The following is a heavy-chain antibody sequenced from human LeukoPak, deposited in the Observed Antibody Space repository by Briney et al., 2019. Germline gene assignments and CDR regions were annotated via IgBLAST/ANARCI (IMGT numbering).Heavy chain of an antibody. CDR1: GFTFSSYG. CDR3: AKEVGSGSYYRALDY. CDR2: ISYNGSNN. D-gene: IGHD3-10*01. V-gene: IGHV3-30*18. J-gene: IGHJ4*02. Sequence: GGSLRLSCAASGFTFSSYGMHWVRQAPGKGLEWIGVISYNGSNNYYVESVPDGFTISSDNSKNTLYLQMNSLRAEDTDVYDCAKEVGSGSYYRALDYWGQGTVVSVS.